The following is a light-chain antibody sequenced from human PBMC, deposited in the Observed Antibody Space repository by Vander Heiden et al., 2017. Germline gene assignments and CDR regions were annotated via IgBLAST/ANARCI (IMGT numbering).Light chain of an antibody. CDR2: WAS. CDR3: QQYDSGPPT. Sequence: DIVMTQSPDSLAVSLGERATINCKSSQSVLYSSNNKNYLAWYQQKPGQPPKLLIYWASTRESGVPDRFSGSGSGTDFTLTISSLQAEDVAVYYCQQYDSGPPTFGPGTKVDIK. CDR1: QSVLYSSNNKNY. J-gene: IGKJ3*01. V-gene: IGKV4-1*01.